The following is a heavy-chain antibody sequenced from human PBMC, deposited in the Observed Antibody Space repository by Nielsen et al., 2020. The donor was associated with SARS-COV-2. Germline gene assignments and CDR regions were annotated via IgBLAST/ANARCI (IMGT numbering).Heavy chain of an antibody. CDR1: GATLSSYW. D-gene: IGHD3-3*01. CDR3: ARKTLGWSGRLRFYYGMDV. J-gene: IGHJ6*02. Sequence: GESLKISCIGSGATLSSYWMTWVRQAPGKGLEWVANIKHDGSEEYYVDSVKGRFTISRDNAKNTLYLQMTNLRGEDTAVYYCARKTLGWSGRLRFYYGMDVWGQGTTVTVSS. CDR2: IKHDGSEE. V-gene: IGHV3-7*05.